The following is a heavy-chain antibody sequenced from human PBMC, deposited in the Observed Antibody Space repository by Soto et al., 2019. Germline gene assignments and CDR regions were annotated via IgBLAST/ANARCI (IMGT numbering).Heavy chain of an antibody. CDR1: GFNLRTFG. CDR2: ISYDGNDK. V-gene: IGHV3-33*01. Sequence: QMRLVESGGGVVQPGRSLRLSCAASGFNLRTFGMHWVRQAPGQGLEWVALISYDGNDKEYADSVKGRFTISRDNSQKTLSLQMNSLRVEDTAIYYCARGSGWLRFFSGGQGTLVTVSS. CDR3: ARGSGWLRFFS. J-gene: IGHJ4*02. D-gene: IGHD3-10*01.